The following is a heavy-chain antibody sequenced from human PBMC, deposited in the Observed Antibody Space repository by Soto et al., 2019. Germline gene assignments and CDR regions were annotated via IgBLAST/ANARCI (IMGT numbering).Heavy chain of an antibody. CDR2: ISAYNGNT. CDR3: AREESHSSGWYHNLDY. Sequence: ASVKVSCKASGYTFTSYGISWVRQAPGQGLEWMGWISAYNGNTNYAQKLQGRVTMTTDTSTSTAYMELRSLRSDDTAVYYCAREESHSSGWYHNLDYWGQGTLVTVSS. CDR1: GYTFTSYG. D-gene: IGHD6-19*01. V-gene: IGHV1-18*01. J-gene: IGHJ4*02.